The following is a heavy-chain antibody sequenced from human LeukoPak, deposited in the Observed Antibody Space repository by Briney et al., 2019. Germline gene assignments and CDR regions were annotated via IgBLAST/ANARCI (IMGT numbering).Heavy chain of an antibody. CDR3: ARDGPSPGAFDI. J-gene: IGHJ3*02. CDR2: INPSSGAT. CDR1: GYTFTGYF. D-gene: IGHD3/OR15-3a*01. V-gene: IGHV1-2*02. Sequence: ASVKVSCKASGYTFTGYFMHWVRQAPGQGREWMGWINPSSGATNYAQKFQGRVTITRDTSITTAYMELSRLRSDDTAVYYCARDGPSPGAFDIWGQGTMVTVSS.